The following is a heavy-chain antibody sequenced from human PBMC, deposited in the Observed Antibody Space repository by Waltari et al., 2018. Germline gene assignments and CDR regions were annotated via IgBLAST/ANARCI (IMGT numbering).Heavy chain of an antibody. J-gene: IGHJ3*02. V-gene: IGHV3-9*03. CDR3: AKDLGGNSNGAFDI. CDR2: ISWNSGSI. CDR1: GFTFDDYA. D-gene: IGHD2-21*02. Sequence: EVQLVESGGGLVQPGRSLRLSCAASGFTFDDYAMHWVRPAPGKGLEWVSGISWNSGSIGYADSVKGRFTISRDNAKNSLYLQMNSLRAEDMALYYCAKDLGGNSNGAFDIWGQGTMVTVSS.